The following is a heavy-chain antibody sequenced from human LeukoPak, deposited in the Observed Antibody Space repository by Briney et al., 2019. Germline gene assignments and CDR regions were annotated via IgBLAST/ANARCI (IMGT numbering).Heavy chain of an antibody. V-gene: IGHV4-4*07. J-gene: IGHJ4*02. CDR3: ARTAAAAGHFDY. D-gene: IGHD6-13*01. CDR1: GGSISSYY. Sequence: SETLSLTCTVSGGSISSYYWSWIRQPAGKGLEWIGRIYTSGSTNYNPSLKSRVTMSVDTSKNQFSLKPSSVTAADTAVYYCARTAAAAGHFDYWGQGTLVTVSS. CDR2: IYTSGST.